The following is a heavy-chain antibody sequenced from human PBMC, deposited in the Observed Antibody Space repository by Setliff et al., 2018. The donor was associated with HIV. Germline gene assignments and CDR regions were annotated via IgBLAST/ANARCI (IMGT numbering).Heavy chain of an antibody. J-gene: IGHJ4*02. Sequence: SETLSLTCAVNDGSFSGYYWTWIRQPPGKGLEWIGEISHSGSPNYNPSLKSRVTMSRDTSKNRFSLKLSPVTAADTAIYYCARHQKVSFMSDHWGQGMLVTVSS. CDR2: ISHSGSP. CDR1: DGSFSGYY. D-gene: IGHD3-16*01. CDR3: ARHQKVSFMSDH. V-gene: IGHV4-34*01.